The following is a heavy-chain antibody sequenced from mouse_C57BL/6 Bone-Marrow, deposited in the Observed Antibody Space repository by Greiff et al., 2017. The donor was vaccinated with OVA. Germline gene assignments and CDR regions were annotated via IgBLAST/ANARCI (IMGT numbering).Heavy chain of an antibody. Sequence: EVKLMESGGGLVKPGGSLKLSCAASGFTFSDYGMHWVRQAPEKGLEWVAYISSGSSTIYYADTVKGRFTISRDNAKNTLCLQMTSLGSEDTAMYYCARPYYGSKGGYYFDYWGQGTTLTVSS. CDR2: ISSGSSTI. D-gene: IGHD1-1*01. CDR3: ARPYYGSKGGYYFDY. CDR1: GFTFSDYG. J-gene: IGHJ2*01. V-gene: IGHV5-17*01.